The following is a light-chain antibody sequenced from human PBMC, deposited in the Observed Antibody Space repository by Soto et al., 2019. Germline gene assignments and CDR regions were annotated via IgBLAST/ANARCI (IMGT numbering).Light chain of an antibody. Sequence: QSALTQPASVSGSPGQSITVSCTGTGGDVGAYNFVSWYQHYPGKAPKLLIYAVNSRPSGVSVRFSGSKSGNTASLTISGLRAEDEADYYCCLYLGGTSVFGGGTQLTVL. J-gene: IGLJ7*01. V-gene: IGLV2-14*01. CDR1: GGDVGAYNF. CDR3: CLYLGGTSV. CDR2: AVN.